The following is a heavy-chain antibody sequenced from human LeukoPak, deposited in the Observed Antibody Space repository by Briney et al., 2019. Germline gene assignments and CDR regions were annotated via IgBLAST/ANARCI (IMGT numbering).Heavy chain of an antibody. J-gene: IGHJ4*02. Sequence: PSETLSLTCAVYGGSFSGYYWSWIRQPPGKGLEWIGEINHSGSTNYNPSLKSRVTISVDTSKNQFSLKLSSVTAADTAVYYCASPPQGSLTYFDYWGQGTLVTVSS. CDR3: ASPPQGSLTYFDY. CDR2: INHSGST. D-gene: IGHD6-13*01. V-gene: IGHV4-34*01. CDR1: GGSFSGYY.